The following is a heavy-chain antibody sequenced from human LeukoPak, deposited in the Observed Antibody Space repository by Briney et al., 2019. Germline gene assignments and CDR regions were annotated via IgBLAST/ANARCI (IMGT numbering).Heavy chain of an antibody. J-gene: IGHJ5*02. CDR3: ARRGTRYTSINWFDP. D-gene: IGHD6-13*01. Sequence: TSETLSLTCSVSGGSINNNNYYWGWIRQPPGKGLEWIGSFYYSGNSYYNPSLKSRATISGDTSKNQFSLNLISVTAADTAVYYCARRGTRYTSINWFDPWGHGTLITVSS. CDR2: FYYSGNS. CDR1: GGSINNNNYY. V-gene: IGHV4-39*01.